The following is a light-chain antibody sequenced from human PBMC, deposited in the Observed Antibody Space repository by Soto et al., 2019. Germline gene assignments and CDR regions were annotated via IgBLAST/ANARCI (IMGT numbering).Light chain of an antibody. V-gene: IGKV1-17*03. CDR2: DAS. J-gene: IGKJ5*01. CDR3: LQHTNVPRT. Sequence: DIQMTQSPSAMSASVGDRVTITCRASQAISNHLVWIHQRPGKVPKRLIYDASSFQTGVPSRVSGSGSGTDFTLTVGSLQPEDFATYYFLQHTNVPRTFGQGAR. CDR1: QAISNH.